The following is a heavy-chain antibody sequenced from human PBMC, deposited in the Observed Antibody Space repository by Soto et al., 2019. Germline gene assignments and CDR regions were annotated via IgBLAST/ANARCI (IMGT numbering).Heavy chain of an antibody. CDR1: GYSFTSYW. J-gene: IGHJ6*02. Sequence: GESLKISCKGSGYSFTSYWIGWVRQMPGKGLEWMGIIYPGGSDTRYSPSFQGQVTISADKSISTAYLQWSSLKASDTAMYYCARQGSSAVYYYYGMDVWGQGTTVTVSS. D-gene: IGHD6-6*01. CDR3: ARQGSSAVYYYYGMDV. CDR2: IYPGGSDT. V-gene: IGHV5-51*01.